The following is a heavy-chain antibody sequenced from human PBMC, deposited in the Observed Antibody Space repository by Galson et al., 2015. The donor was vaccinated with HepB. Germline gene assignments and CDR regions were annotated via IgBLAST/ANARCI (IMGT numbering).Heavy chain of an antibody. V-gene: IGHV4-59*01. Sequence: SETLSLTCTVSGGSISSYYWSWIRQPPGKGLEWIGYIYYSGSTNYNPSLKSRVTISVDTSKNQFSLKLSSVTAADTAVYYCARAIGWYYYDSSGYSFDYWGQGTLVTVSS. CDR2: IYYSGST. CDR3: ARAIGWYYYDSSGYSFDY. J-gene: IGHJ4*02. D-gene: IGHD3-22*01. CDR1: GGSISSYY.